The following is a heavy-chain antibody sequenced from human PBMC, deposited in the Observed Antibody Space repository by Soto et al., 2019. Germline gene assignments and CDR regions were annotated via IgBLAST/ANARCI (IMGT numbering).Heavy chain of an antibody. CDR2: ISYDGSNK. V-gene: IGHV3-30-3*01. D-gene: IGHD3-22*01. CDR3: ARDLYYYDSSGYSGQNDY. Sequence: VAVISYDGSNKYYADSVKGRFTISRDNSKNTLYLQMNSLRAEDTAVYYCARDLYYYDSSGYSGQNDYWGQGTLVTVSS. J-gene: IGHJ4*02.